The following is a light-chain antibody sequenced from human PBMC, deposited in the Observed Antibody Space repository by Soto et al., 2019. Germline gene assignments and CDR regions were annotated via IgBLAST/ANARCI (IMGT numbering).Light chain of an antibody. Sequence: QSVLTQPPSVSGAPGQRVTISCTGSSSNIGTPYDVHWYQQLPGTAPKLLIYANSNRPSGVPDRFSGSKSGTSASLAITGLQAEDEGAYYCSSYAGPNFVVFGGGTKVTVL. V-gene: IGLV1-40*01. CDR3: SSYAGPNFVV. J-gene: IGLJ2*01. CDR1: SSNIGTPYD. CDR2: ANS.